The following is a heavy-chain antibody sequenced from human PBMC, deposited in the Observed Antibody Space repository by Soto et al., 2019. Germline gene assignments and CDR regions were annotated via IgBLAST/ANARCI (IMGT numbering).Heavy chain of an antibody. D-gene: IGHD3-16*01. CDR1: GYTFSNYG. CDR3: ARDGGWVDY. J-gene: IGHJ4*02. V-gene: IGHV1-18*01. CDR2: ISVYSGNT. Sequence: VKVSCKASGYTFSNYGITWVRQAPGQGLEWMGWISVYSGNTNYAQRLQGRVTMTTDTSTSTAYMELTSLRSDDTAVYYCARDGGWVDYWGQGTLVTVSS.